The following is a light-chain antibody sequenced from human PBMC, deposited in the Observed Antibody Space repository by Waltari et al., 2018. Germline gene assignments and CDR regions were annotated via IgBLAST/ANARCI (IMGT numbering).Light chain of an antibody. V-gene: IGLV2-14*01. CDR1: SNDVGGYNS. CDR2: DVS. Sequence: HSALTQPASVSGSPGQSVTIFCAGTSNDVGGYNSVPWYQEHPGQAPRVIIYDVSDRPSGVSDRFSGSKSGNTASLTISGLQAEDEADYYCSSQSSNDVVLFGGGTKLTVL. CDR3: SSQSSNDVVL. J-gene: IGLJ2*01.